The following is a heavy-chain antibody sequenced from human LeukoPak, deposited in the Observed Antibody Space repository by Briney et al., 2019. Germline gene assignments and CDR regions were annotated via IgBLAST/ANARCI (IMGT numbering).Heavy chain of an antibody. CDR1: GGTFSSYA. J-gene: IGHJ3*02. CDR2: ITPIFGTA. CDR3: ARDFSVSGWYGDAFDI. D-gene: IGHD6-19*01. Sequence: GASVKASCKASGGTFSSYAISWVRQAPGQGLEWMGGITPIFGTANYAQKFQGRVTITADESTSTAYMELRSLRSDDTAVYYCARDFSVSGWYGDAFDIWGQGTMVTVSS. V-gene: IGHV1-69*13.